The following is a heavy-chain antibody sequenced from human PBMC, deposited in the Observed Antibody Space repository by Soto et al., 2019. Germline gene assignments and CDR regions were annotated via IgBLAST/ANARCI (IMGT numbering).Heavy chain of an antibody. V-gene: IGHV4-39*02. CDR2: IYYSGST. Sequence: SETLSLTCTVSVVSISSSSYYCGWIRQPPWKGLEWIGSIYYSGSTYYNPSLKSRVTISVDKSKNQFSMKLSSVTAADTAVYYCAREYYDLLPGPCFHYWGQATLVTVSS. CDR1: VVSISSSSYY. CDR3: AREYYDLLPGPCFHY. J-gene: IGHJ4*02. D-gene: IGHD3-9*01.